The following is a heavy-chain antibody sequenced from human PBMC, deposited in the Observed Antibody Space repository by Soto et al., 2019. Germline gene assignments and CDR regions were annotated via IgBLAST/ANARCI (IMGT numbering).Heavy chain of an antibody. J-gene: IGHJ6*02. Sequence: QVQLVQSGAEVKKPGSSVKVSCKASGGTFGSYAISWVRQAPGQGLEWMGGIIPIPGTANYAQKFQGRVTIAADEATSTAYMELGRLRSEHTTVYYCARAQGSSTSVGNYYISYYGMDVWGQGTMVTVSS. CDR2: IIPIPGTA. D-gene: IGHD2-2*01. CDR3: ARAQGSSTSVGNYYISYYGMDV. V-gene: IGHV1-69*01. CDR1: GGTFGSYA.